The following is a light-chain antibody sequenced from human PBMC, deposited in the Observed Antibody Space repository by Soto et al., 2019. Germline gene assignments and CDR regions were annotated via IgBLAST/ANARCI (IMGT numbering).Light chain of an antibody. V-gene: IGKV3-11*01. Sequence: EIVLTQSPATLSLPPGERATLSCRASRSVSSYLAWYQQKAGQAPRLLIYEASNRATGIPARFSGSGSGTDFTPTISSLKPEDFAVYYCQQRSYWLWTFGQGTKVEIK. CDR2: EAS. J-gene: IGKJ1*01. CDR3: QQRSYWLWT. CDR1: RSVSSY.